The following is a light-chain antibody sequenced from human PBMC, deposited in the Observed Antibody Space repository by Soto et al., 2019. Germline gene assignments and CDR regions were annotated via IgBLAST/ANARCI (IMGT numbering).Light chain of an antibody. V-gene: IGKV1-12*01. Sequence: DIQVTQSPPYLSSFLLDIVTINCLASKGIKNWLAWYQQKPGKAPNLLIYTGSSLQSGVPSRFSGSGSGTDFTLTINSLQPEDFATYYCQQAVSFPITFGQGTRLEIK. CDR1: KGIKNW. CDR2: TGS. J-gene: IGKJ5*01. CDR3: QQAVSFPIT.